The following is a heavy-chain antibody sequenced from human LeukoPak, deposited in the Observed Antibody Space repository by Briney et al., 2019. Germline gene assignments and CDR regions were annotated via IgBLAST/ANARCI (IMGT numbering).Heavy chain of an antibody. CDR1: GYTFTGYY. V-gene: IGHV1-2*02. J-gene: IGHJ3*02. Sequence: ASVKVSCKASGYTFTGYYMHWARQAPGQGLEWMGWINPNSGGTNYAQKFQGRVTMTRDTSISTAYMELSRLRSDDTAVYYCAREDWGPTDAFDIWGQGTMVTVSS. CDR3: AREDWGPTDAFDI. CDR2: INPNSGGT. D-gene: IGHD7-27*01.